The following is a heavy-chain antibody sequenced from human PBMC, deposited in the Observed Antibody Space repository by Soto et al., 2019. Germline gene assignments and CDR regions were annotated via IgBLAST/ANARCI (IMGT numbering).Heavy chain of an antibody. D-gene: IGHD6-13*01. CDR2: VSSNGGTT. J-gene: IGHJ4*02. CDR3: ATKMLSDSWGVDDY. CDR1: GFTFSSYA. Sequence: EVQLLESGGGLVQPGGSLRLSCAASGFTFSSYAMVWSRQAPGKGLEWVSAVSSNGGTTYYADSVKGRFTISRDNSRNTVFLQMTTLRADDTAVYYCATKMLSDSWGVDDYWGQGTLVSVSS. V-gene: IGHV3-23*01.